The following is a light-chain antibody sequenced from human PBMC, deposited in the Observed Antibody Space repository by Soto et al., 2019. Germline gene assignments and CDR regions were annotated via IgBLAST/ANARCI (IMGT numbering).Light chain of an antibody. J-gene: IGKJ1*01. Sequence: DIVMTQSPLSLHVTPGEPASISCSSSQSLLHSDGYNYLDWYLQKPGHSPQLLIYLGSNRASGVPDRFSGSGSGTDFTLKISRVEAEDVGIYYCMQALQARTFGQGTQVDIK. CDR1: QSLLHSDGYNY. V-gene: IGKV2-28*01. CDR2: LGS. CDR3: MQALQART.